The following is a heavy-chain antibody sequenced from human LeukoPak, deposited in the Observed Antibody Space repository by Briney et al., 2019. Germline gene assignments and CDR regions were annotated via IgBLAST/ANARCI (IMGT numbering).Heavy chain of an antibody. CDR3: VKGLHLLDV. CDR1: GFTFSAYA. V-gene: IGHV3-23*01. J-gene: IGHJ6*04. Sequence: PGGSLRLSCAASGFTFSAYAMTWVRQAPGKGLEWVSTIAYAGTFYADSVKGRFTLSRDDSKDTLSLQMNSLRAEDTALYYCVKGLHLLDVWGEGTSVTVSS. CDR2: IAYAGT.